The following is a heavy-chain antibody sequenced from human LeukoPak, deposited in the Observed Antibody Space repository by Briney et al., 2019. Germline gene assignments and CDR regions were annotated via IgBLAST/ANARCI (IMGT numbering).Heavy chain of an antibody. CDR2: INHSGST. Sequence: SETLSLTCAVYGGSFSGYYWSWIRQPPGKGLEWIGEINHSGSTNYNPSLKSRVTISVDTSKNQFSLKLSSVTAADTAVYYCAKAHLRWLQFGAFDIWGQGTMVTVSS. CDR1: GGSFSGYY. J-gene: IGHJ3*02. CDR3: AKAHLRWLQFGAFDI. V-gene: IGHV4-34*01. D-gene: IGHD5-24*01.